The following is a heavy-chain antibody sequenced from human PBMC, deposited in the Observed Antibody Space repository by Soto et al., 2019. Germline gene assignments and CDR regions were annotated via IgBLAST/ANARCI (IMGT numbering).Heavy chain of an antibody. J-gene: IGHJ4*02. Sequence: PGGSLRVSCAASGFTFSSYSMTWVRQAPGGGLEWVSTISGSGGSTYYADSVKGRFTISRDNSKNSLYLQMNSLRAEDTALYYCAKVYGDYGGNHPFDYWGQGTLVTVSS. CDR3: AKVYGDYGGNHPFDY. CDR2: ISGSGGST. V-gene: IGHV3-23*01. D-gene: IGHD4-17*01. CDR1: GFTFSSYS.